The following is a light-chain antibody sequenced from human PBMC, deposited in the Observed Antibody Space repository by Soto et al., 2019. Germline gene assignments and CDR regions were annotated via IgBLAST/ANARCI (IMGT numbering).Light chain of an antibody. CDR3: ETWDSSLRAGV. V-gene: IGLV1-51*01. J-gene: IGLJ3*02. CDR2: DNN. Sequence: QSVLTQPPSVSAAPGQKVTISCSGSSSNIGKNCVSWYQQFSGTAPKLLIYDNNKRPSGIPDRFSGFKSGTSATLDITGLQTGDEADYYCETWDSSLRAGVFGGGTKLTVL. CDR1: SSNIGKNC.